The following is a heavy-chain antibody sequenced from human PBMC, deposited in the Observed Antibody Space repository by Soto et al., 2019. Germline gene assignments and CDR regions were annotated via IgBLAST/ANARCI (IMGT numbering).Heavy chain of an antibody. CDR1: GCTFSSYA. D-gene: IGHD3-22*01. V-gene: IGHV1-69*01. CDR2: SIPIFGTA. J-gene: IGHJ4*02. CDR3: ARGYASSGYYDY. Sequence: VQLVQSGAEVKKPGSSVKVSCKASGCTFSSYAISWVRQAPGQGLEWMGGSIPIFGTANYAQKFQGRVTITADESTSKAYMEMSSLRTEDTAVYYCARGYASSGYYDYWGQGPLVTVSS.